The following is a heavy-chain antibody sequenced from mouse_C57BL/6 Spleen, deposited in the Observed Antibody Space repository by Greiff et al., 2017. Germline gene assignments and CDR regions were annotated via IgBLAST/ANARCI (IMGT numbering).Heavy chain of an antibody. CDR1: GYTFTSYG. D-gene: IGHD1-1*01. V-gene: IGHV1-81*01. J-gene: IGHJ4*01. CDR2: IYPRSGNT. CDR3: ARSGDYYGSSYAMDD. Sequence: VQLQQSGAELARPGASVKLSCKASGYTFTSYGISWVKQRTGQGLEWIGEIYPRSGNTYYNEKFKGKATLTADKSSSTAYMELRSLTSEDSAVYFCARSGDYYGSSYAMDDWGQGTSVTVSS.